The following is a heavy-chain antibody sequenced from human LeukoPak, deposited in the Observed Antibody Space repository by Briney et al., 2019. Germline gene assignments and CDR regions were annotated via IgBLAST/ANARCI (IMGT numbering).Heavy chain of an antibody. V-gene: IGHV3-23*01. J-gene: IGHJ6*02. Sequence: GGSLRLSCAASGFTFSNYAMSWVRLAPGKGLEWVSAISGSGSGGSTYSADSVKGRFTISRDNSKNTLYLKMNSVRAEDTAVYYCAKGGYCDSTSCYMGMDVWGQGTTVTVSS. CDR1: GFTFSNYA. CDR3: AKGGYCDSTSCYMGMDV. D-gene: IGHD2-2*02. CDR2: ISGSGSGGST.